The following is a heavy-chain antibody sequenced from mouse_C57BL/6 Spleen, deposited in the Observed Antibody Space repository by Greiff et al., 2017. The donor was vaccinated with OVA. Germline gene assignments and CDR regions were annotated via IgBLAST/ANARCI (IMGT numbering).Heavy chain of an antibody. J-gene: IGHJ2*01. D-gene: IGHD1-1*01. Sequence: QVQLQQPGAELVRPGTSVKLSCKASGYTFTSYWMHWVKQRPGQGLEWIGVIDPSDSYTNYNQKFKGKATLTVDTSSSTAYMQLSSLTSEDSAVYYCARNYGSSHYLDYWGQGTTLTVSS. CDR3: ARNYGSSHYLDY. CDR2: IDPSDSYT. CDR1: GYTFTSYW. V-gene: IGHV1-59*01.